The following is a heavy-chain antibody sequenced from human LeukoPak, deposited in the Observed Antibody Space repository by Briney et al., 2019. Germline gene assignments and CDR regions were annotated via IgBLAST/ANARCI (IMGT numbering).Heavy chain of an antibody. J-gene: IGHJ4*02. D-gene: IGHD3-22*01. V-gene: IGHV1-69*13. CDR2: IIPIFGTA. Sequence: ASVKVSCKASGGTFSSYAISWVRQAPGQGLEWMGGIIPIFGTANYAQKFQGRVTITADESTSTAYMELSSLRSEDTAVYYCARGWDHDSDGRPTAYVYWGQGTLVTVSS. CDR1: GGTFSSYA. CDR3: ARGWDHDSDGRPTAYVY.